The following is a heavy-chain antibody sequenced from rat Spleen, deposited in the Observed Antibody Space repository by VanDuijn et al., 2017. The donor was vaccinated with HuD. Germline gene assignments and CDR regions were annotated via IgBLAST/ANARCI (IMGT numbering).Heavy chain of an antibody. Sequence: EVQLVESGGGLAQPGRSLKLSCAASGFTFRDYYMAWVRQAPKKGLEWVATISTGGGNTYYRDSVKGRFTISRDNAKSTLYLQMDSLRSEDTATYYCASSGNGFSYWGQGTLVTVSS. J-gene: IGHJ3*01. CDR3: ASSGNGFSY. V-gene: IGHV5-25*01. CDR2: ISTGGGNT. D-gene: IGHD4-3*01. CDR1: GFTFRDYY.